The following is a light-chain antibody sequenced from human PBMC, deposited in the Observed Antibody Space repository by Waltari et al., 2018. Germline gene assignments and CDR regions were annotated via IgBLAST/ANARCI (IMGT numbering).Light chain of an antibody. J-gene: IGKJ1*01. Sequence: DVQMTQSPSILSASVGDRVTITCRASQSVGRSLAWYQQKPGSAPKLLFYQASNLESGVPSRFSGAGSGTEFTLTISSLQPDDFATYYCQQYIAYWTFGQGTKVQSK. V-gene: IGKV1-5*03. CDR3: QQYIAYWT. CDR1: QSVGRS. CDR2: QAS.